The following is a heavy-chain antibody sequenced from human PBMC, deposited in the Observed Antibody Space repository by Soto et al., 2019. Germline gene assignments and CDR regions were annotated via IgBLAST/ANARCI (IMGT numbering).Heavy chain of an antibody. CDR1: GFTFSSYA. CDR3: ARGAATVVKVRPEETDDAFDI. CDR2: ISYDGSNK. D-gene: IGHD4-17*01. J-gene: IGHJ3*02. V-gene: IGHV3-30-3*01. Sequence: AGGSLRLSCAASGFTFSSYAMHWVRQAPGKGLEWVAVISYDGSNKYYADSVKGRFTISRDNSKNTLYLQMNSLRAEDTAVYYCARGAATVVKVRPEETDDAFDIWGQGTMVTVSS.